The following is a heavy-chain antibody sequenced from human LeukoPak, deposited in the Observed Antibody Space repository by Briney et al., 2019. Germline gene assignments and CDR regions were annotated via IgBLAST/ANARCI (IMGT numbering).Heavy chain of an antibody. CDR3: ARSVVRGVIALDY. D-gene: IGHD3-10*01. Sequence: GGSLRLSCVASEFTFSSYDMNWVRQAPGKGLEWVSYFSSSGTAIYYADSVKGRFTMSRDSAKNSLYLQMNSLRDEDTAVYYCARSVVRGVIALDYWGQGTLVTVSS. CDR2: FSSSGTAI. V-gene: IGHV3-48*03. CDR1: EFTFSSYD. J-gene: IGHJ4*02.